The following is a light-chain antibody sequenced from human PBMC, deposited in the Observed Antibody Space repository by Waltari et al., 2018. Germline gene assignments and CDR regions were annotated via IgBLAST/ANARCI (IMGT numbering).Light chain of an antibody. J-gene: IGLJ1*01. V-gene: IGLV2-23*02. CDR1: SSDVGNYNL. CDR3: CSYAGLGIYV. Sequence: QSGLTQPASVSGSPGQSITISCPGTSSDVGNYNLVSWYQQYPGKAPKLMVYGVTKRTAGVSERCYGSKSGNTASLTIYGLQSEDEADYYCCSYAGLGIYVFGTGTKVTVL. CDR2: GVT.